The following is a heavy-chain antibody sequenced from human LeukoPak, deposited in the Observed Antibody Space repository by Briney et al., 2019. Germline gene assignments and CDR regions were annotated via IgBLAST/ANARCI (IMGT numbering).Heavy chain of an antibody. Sequence: SVKVSCKASGGTFSSYAISWVRQAPGQGLEWMGGIIPIFGTANYAQKFQGSVTITADESTSTAYMELSSLRSEDTAVYYCARMPREYGSYYDDYYYMDPWGKGTTVTVSS. V-gene: IGHV1-69*13. CDR3: ARMPREYGSYYDDYYYMDP. CDR2: IIPIFGTA. CDR1: GGTFSSYA. J-gene: IGHJ6*03. D-gene: IGHD1-26*01.